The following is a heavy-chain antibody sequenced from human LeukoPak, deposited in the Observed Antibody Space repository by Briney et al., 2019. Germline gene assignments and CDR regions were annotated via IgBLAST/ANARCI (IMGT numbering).Heavy chain of an antibody. V-gene: IGHV4-59*12. J-gene: IGHJ4*02. CDR3: ARETTGESYYYDY. D-gene: IGHD4-11*01. Sequence: SETLSLTCTVSGGSISSYYWSWIRQPPGKGLEWIGYIHYSGGITYYNPSLKSRVTISVDTSKNQFSLSLSSVTAADTAVYYCARETTGESYYYDYWGQGTLVTVSS. CDR1: GGSISSYY. CDR2: IHYSGGIT.